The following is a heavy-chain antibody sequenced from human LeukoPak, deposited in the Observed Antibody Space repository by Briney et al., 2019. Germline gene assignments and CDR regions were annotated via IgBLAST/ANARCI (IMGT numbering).Heavy chain of an antibody. D-gene: IGHD6-13*01. CDR2: ITYSGSN. Sequence: SETLSLTCIVSGGSISSSSYYWGWIRQPPGKGLEWLGCITYSGSNYKTPSLNTRVNISVATSKNQFSLKLSSATAADTAVYYCAVAAAGDSPDYWGQGTLVTVSS. CDR1: GGSISSSSYY. J-gene: IGHJ4*02. V-gene: IGHV4-39*01. CDR3: AVAAAGDSPDY.